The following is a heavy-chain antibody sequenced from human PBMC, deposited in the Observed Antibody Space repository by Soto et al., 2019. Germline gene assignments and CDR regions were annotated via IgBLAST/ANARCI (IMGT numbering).Heavy chain of an antibody. J-gene: IGHJ6*02. CDR2: INPQTGGT. CDR1: GYTFTGYY. V-gene: IGHV1-2*02. D-gene: IGHD2-2*01. Sequence: SVKVSCKASGYTFTGYYIHWVREAPGQGLEWMGWINPQTGGTSYAQKFQGRVTLSRDTSINTAYLELSRLTFDDAAVYFCARERYQVISDGMDVWGQVTTVTVSS. CDR3: ARERYQVISDGMDV.